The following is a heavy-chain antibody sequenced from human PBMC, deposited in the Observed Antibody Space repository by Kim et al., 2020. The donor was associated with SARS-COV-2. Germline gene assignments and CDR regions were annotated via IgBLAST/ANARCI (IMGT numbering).Heavy chain of an antibody. CDR2: IKQDGSEK. CDR3: ARDALDIWFGELFDDAFDI. CDR1: GFTFSSYW. Sequence: GGSLRLSCAASGFTFSSYWMSWVRQAPGKGLEWVANIKQDGSEKYYVDSVKGRFTISRDNAKNSLYLQMNSLRAEDTAVYYCARDALDIWFGELFDDAFDIWGQGTMVTVSS. V-gene: IGHV3-7*03. J-gene: IGHJ3*02. D-gene: IGHD3-10*01.